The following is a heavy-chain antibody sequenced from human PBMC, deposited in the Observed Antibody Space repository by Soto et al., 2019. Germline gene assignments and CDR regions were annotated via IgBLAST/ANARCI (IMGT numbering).Heavy chain of an antibody. CDR1: GGSFSIGSYY. CDR2: IYYSGST. J-gene: IGHJ6*02. V-gene: IGHV4-61*01. CDR3: ASERWQKFFEYYYGMEV. Sequence: LSLTCTVSGGSFSIGSYYWSWIRHPPCKGLEWIGYIYYSGSTNYNPSLKSRVTISVDTSKNQFSLKLSSVTAADTAVYYCASERWQKFFEYYYGMEVWGQGTTVIVSS.